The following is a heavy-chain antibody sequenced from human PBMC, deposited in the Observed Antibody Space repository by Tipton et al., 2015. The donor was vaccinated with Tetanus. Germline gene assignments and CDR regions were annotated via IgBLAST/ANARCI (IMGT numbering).Heavy chain of an antibody. CDR2: FYFSGTT. D-gene: IGHD5-18*01. V-gene: IGHV4-59*12. CDR3: VKARGYSYIDF. J-gene: IGHJ4*02. Sequence: TLSLTCTVSGGSIGTFYWGLIRQSPGKELEWLGYFYFSGTTHYNPSLKSRVTLSLDTSKNQFSLNLTPVTAADTAVYYCVKARGYSYIDFWGQGTLVTVSS. CDR1: GGSIGTFY.